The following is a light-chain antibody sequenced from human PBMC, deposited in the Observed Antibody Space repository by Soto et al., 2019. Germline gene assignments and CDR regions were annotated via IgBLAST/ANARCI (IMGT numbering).Light chain of an antibody. Sequence: QSVLTQPPSVSAAPGQKVTISCSGSSSNIGNNYVSWYQQLPGTAPKLLIYEDNKRPSGIPDRFSGSKSGTSATLGITGLQTGDGADYNCGTWHSTLGAGVFAEGTQLTVL. CDR1: SSNIGNNY. CDR3: GTWHSTLGAGV. V-gene: IGLV1-51*02. J-gene: IGLJ7*01. CDR2: EDN.